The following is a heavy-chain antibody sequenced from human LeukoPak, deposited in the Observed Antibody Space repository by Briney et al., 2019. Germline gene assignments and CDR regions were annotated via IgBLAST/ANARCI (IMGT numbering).Heavy chain of an antibody. V-gene: IGHV3-7*01. CDR1: GFAFSSYW. Sequence: GGSLRLSCAASGFAFSSYWMSWVRRAPGKGLEGVANINQDGREKYYVDSVKGRFTISRDNDKNSLYLQMNSLRAEDTAVYYCARQGDDYWGQGTLVTVSS. CDR3: ARQGDDY. CDR2: INQDGREK. J-gene: IGHJ4*02.